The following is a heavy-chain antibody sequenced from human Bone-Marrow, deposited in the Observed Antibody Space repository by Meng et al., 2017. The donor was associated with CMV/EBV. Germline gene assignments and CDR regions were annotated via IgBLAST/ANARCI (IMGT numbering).Heavy chain of an antibody. D-gene: IGHD3-22*01. Sequence: SSSSSSYYWGWIRPPPGKGLEWIGSIYYSGSTYYNPSLKSRVTISVDTSKNQFSLKLSSVTAADTAVYYCARIVTMIVGPGGWFDPWGQGTLVTVSS. CDR2: IYYSGST. CDR1: SSSSSSYY. CDR3: ARIVTMIVGPGGWFDP. J-gene: IGHJ5*02. V-gene: IGHV4-39*07.